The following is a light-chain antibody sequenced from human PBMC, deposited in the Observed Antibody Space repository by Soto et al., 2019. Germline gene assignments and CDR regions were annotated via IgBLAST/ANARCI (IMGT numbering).Light chain of an antibody. Sequence: DIPGTQSPSALSASVGDRVTITCRVSQSIRNYLNWYQQKSGKAPKLLIYAAFILQSGVPSRFSGSGSGTDFTLTITTLQPEEFATNYCHQSSRTPLLLFSPGTKGDIK. CDR2: AAF. CDR3: HQSSRTPLLL. J-gene: IGKJ3*01. V-gene: IGKV1-39*01. CDR1: QSIRNY.